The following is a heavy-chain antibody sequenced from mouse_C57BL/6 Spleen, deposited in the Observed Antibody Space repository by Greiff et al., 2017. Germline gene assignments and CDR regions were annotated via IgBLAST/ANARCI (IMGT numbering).Heavy chain of an antibody. CDR1: GYTFTSYW. J-gene: IGHJ3*01. Sequence: QVQLQQSGAELVMPGASVKLSCKASGYTFTSYWMHWVKQRPGQGLEWIGEIDPSDSYTNYNQKFKGKSTLTVDKSSSTAYMQLSSLTSEDSAVYYCGSYDPPFADWGQGALVTVSA. CDR3: GSYDPPFAD. V-gene: IGHV1-69*01. D-gene: IGHD2-3*01. CDR2: IDPSDSYT.